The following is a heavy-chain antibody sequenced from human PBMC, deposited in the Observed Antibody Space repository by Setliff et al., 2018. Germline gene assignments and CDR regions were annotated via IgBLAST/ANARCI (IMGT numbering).Heavy chain of an antibody. J-gene: IGHJ4*02. D-gene: IGHD3-3*01. Sequence: PSETLSLTCTVYGVSFSDYYWGWVRQSPGKGLDWIGEINHSGTTNYDPSLEGRISISVDTSTNQFSLKVFSVTAADTAVYYCRFWSSYYKNDYWAQGTLVTVSS. CDR3: RFWSSYYKNDY. CDR1: GVSFSDYY. V-gene: IGHV4-34*01. CDR2: INHSGTT.